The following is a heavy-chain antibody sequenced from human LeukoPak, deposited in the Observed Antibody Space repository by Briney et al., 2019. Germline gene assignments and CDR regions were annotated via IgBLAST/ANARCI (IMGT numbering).Heavy chain of an antibody. J-gene: IGHJ3*02. V-gene: IGHV4-59*01. CDR1: GGSISSYY. CDR3: ARDNPPEAFYI. D-gene: IGHD1-14*01. CDR2: IYYSGST. Sequence: PSETLSLTCTVSGGSISSYYWSWIRQPPGKGLEWIGYIYYSGSTNYNPSLKSRVTISVDTSKNQFSLKLSSVTAADTAVYYCARDNPPEAFYIWGQGSRVTVSS.